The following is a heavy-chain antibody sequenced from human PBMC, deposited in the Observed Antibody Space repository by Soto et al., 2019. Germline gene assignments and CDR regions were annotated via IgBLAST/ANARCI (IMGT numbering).Heavy chain of an antibody. D-gene: IGHD2-15*01. V-gene: IGHV4-59*12. Sequence: KSSETLSLTCTIPGGSISVYYWSWVRQPPGHAFEWIGYIYAIGSPYYNPSLRSRVTLSADTSKNPISLKFTSPTVAETAVYYCARGGWSSPPRYWGRGTLGTVSS. CDR3: ARGGWSSPPRY. J-gene: IGHJ4*02. CDR1: GGSISVYY. CDR2: IYAIGSP.